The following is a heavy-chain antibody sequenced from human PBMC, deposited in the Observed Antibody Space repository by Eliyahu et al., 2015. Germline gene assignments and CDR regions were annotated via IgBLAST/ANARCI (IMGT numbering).Heavy chain of an antibody. J-gene: IGHJ4*02. CDR1: GFSLSTSGVG. Sequence: QITLKESGPTLVKPTQTLTLTCTFSGFSLSTSGVGVGWIRQPPGKALEWLALIYWDDDKRYSPSLKSRLTITKDTSKNQVVLTMTNMDPVDTATYYCAHRGMYSSSWYGLSTFDYWGQGTLVTVSS. CDR3: AHRGMYSSSWYGLSTFDY. CDR2: IYWDDDK. V-gene: IGHV2-5*02. D-gene: IGHD6-13*01.